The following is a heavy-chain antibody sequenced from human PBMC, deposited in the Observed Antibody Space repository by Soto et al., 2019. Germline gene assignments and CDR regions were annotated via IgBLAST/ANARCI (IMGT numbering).Heavy chain of an antibody. CDR1: GFTFSSYG. D-gene: IGHD5-18*01. CDR2: ISYDGSNK. J-gene: IGHJ4*02. CDR3: AKEDTAMDPYYFDY. V-gene: IGHV3-30*18. Sequence: PGGSLRLSCAASGFTFSSYGMHWVRQAPGKGLEWVAVISYDGSNKYYADSGKGRFTISRDNSKNTLYLQMNSLRAEDTAVYYCAKEDTAMDPYYFDYWGQGTLVTVSS.